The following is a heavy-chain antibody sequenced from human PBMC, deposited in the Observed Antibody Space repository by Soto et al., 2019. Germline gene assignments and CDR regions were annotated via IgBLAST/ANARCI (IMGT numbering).Heavy chain of an antibody. V-gene: IGHV3-53*01. CDR1: GFTVSSNY. CDR2: IYSGGST. CDR3: ARDPYCSGGSCYSD. J-gene: IGHJ4*02. D-gene: IGHD2-15*01. Sequence: GSLRLSCAASGFTVSSNYMSWVRQAPGKGLEWVSVIYSGGSTYYADSVKGRFTISRDNSKNTLYLQMNSLRAEDTAVYYCARDPYCSGGSCYSDWGQGTLVTVSS.